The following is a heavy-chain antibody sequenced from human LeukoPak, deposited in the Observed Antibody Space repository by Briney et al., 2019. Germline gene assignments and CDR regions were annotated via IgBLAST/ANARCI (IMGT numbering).Heavy chain of an antibody. CDR1: GFTFSNHW. J-gene: IGHJ4*02. CDR3: ARDNLEWGSVFDY. Sequence: GGSLRLSCAASGFTFSNHWMHWVRQAPGKGLVWVSRINNDGHSINYADSVKGRFTTSRDNAKNTLFLHMNSLRAEDTGVYYCARDNLEWGSVFDYWGQGTLVTVSS. CDR2: INNDGHSI. V-gene: IGHV3-74*01. D-gene: IGHD3-16*01.